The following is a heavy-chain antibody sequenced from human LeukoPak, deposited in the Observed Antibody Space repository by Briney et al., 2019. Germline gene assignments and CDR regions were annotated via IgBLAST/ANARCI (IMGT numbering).Heavy chain of an antibody. Sequence: SETLSLTCTVSGGSISSYYWSWIRQPAGKGLEWIGRIYTSGSTNYNPSLKSRVTMSVDTSKNQFSLKLSSVTAADTAVYYCARRGNWNYVDYFDYWGQGTLVTVSS. CDR1: GGSISSYY. V-gene: IGHV4-4*07. J-gene: IGHJ4*02. CDR2: IYTSGST. D-gene: IGHD1-7*01. CDR3: ARRGNWNYVDYFDY.